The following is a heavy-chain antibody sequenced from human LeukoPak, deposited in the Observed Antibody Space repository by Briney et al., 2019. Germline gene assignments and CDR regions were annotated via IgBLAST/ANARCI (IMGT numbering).Heavy chain of an antibody. J-gene: IGHJ4*02. CDR3: AKGSHFAN. Sequence: QPGGSLRLSCAASGFTFSDNAMSWVRPAPGKGLEWVSTISRTTGTTYDADSVKGRFTISRDNSKNTVSLQVNSLRAEDTAVYYGAKGSHFANCGQGTLVTVSS. CDR2: ISRTTGTT. V-gene: IGHV3-23*01. CDR1: GFTFSDNA.